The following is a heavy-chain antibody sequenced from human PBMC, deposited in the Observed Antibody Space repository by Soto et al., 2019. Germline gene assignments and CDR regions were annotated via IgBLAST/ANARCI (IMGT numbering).Heavy chain of an antibody. Sequence: QVQLVESGGGVVQPGRSLRLSCAASGFTFSSYGMHWVRQAPGKGLECVAVISYDGSNKYYAYSVKGRFTISRDNSKNTLYRQMDSLRAEDTAVYYCAKDRPPKRTTGVTLDYWGQGTLVTVSS. CDR3: AKDRPPKRTTGVTLDY. J-gene: IGHJ4*02. V-gene: IGHV3-30*18. CDR1: GFTFSSYG. D-gene: IGHD4-17*01. CDR2: ISYDGSNK.